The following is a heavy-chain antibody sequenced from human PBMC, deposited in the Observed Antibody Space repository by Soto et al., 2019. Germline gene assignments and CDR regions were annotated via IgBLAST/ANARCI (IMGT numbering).Heavy chain of an antibody. CDR2: ISYDGSNK. V-gene: IGHV3-30-3*01. CDR1: GFTFSSYA. Sequence: QVQLVESGGGVVQPGRSLRLSCAASGFTFSSYAMHWVRQAPGKGLEWVAVISYDGSNKYYADSVKGRFTISRDNSKNTLDLQMNSLRAEDTDVYYCAREATHDYGDYGWFDPWGQGTLVTVSS. D-gene: IGHD4-17*01. CDR3: AREATHDYGDYGWFDP. J-gene: IGHJ5*02.